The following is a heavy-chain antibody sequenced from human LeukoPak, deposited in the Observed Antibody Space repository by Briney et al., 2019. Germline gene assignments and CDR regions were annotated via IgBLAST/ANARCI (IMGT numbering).Heavy chain of an antibody. J-gene: IGHJ4*02. CDR1: GGSISSSNHY. CDR2: INHSGST. D-gene: IGHD3-22*01. CDR3: ARCGRYYYDSSGYPDY. V-gene: IGHV4-39*07. Sequence: SETLSLTCTVSGGSISSSNHYWGWIRQPPGKGLGWIGEINHSGSTNYNLSLKSRVTISVDTSKNQFSLKLSSVTAADTAVYYCARCGRYYYDSSGYPDYWGQGTLVTVSS.